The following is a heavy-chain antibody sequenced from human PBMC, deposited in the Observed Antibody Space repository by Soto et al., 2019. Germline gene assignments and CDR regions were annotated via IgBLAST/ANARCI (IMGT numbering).Heavy chain of an antibody. V-gene: IGHV3-7*01. CDR2: IKQDGSEK. D-gene: IGHD2-2*01. Sequence: EVQVVESEGGSVQPGGSLRLSCAASGFTFSNHWMTWVRQAAGKGLEWVANIKQDGSEKYYVDSVKGRFTLSRDNAKNSLYLQMNSLRAEDTAVYYCARDSAYCRSTSCYLSYYYYMDVWGKGTTVTVSS. CDR3: ARDSAYCRSTSCYLSYYYYMDV. CDR1: GFTFSNHW. J-gene: IGHJ6*03.